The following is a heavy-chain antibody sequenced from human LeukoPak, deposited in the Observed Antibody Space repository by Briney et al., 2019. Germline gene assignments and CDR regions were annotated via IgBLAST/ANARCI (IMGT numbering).Heavy chain of an antibody. CDR3: ARHVARIAAAGTVWWFDP. CDR1: GGSISSYY. CDR2: IYYSGST. D-gene: IGHD6-13*01. V-gene: IGHV4-59*08. Sequence: SETLSLACTVSGGSISSYYWSWIRQPPGKGLEWIGYIYYSGSTNYNPSLKSRVTISVDTSKNQFSLKLSSVTAADTAVYYCARHVARIAAAGTVWWFDPWGQGTLVTVSS. J-gene: IGHJ5*02.